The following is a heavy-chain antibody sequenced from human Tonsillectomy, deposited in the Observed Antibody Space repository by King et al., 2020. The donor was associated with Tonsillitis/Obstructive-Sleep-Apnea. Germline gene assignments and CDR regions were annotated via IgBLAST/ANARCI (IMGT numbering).Heavy chain of an antibody. D-gene: IGHD2-15*01. CDR2: INHSGST. CDR1: GGSFSGSY. Sequence: VQLQQWGAGLLKPSETLSLTCAVYGGSFSGSYWSWIRQPPGKGLEWIGEINHSGSTNYNPPLKSRVTISVDTSKNQFSLKLSSVTAADTAVYYCARGDIVVVVAARDYYYYMDVWGKGTTVTVSS. CDR3: ARGDIVVVVAARDYYYYMDV. J-gene: IGHJ6*03. V-gene: IGHV4-34*01.